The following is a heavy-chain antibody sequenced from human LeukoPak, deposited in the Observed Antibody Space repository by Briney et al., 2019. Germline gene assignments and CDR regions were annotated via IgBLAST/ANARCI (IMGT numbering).Heavy chain of an antibody. V-gene: IGHV4-59*12. CDR3: ARAEGAASHI. Sequence: SETLSLTCTVSGGSPSSYHWTWIRQPPGKGLEWIGHIHYSGGADYNPSLKSRVSMSLDTSKNHFSLRLTSVTAADTGVYFCARAEGAASHIWGQGTMVSVSS. D-gene: IGHD3-16*01. CDR1: GGSPSSYH. J-gene: IGHJ3*02. CDR2: IHYSGGA.